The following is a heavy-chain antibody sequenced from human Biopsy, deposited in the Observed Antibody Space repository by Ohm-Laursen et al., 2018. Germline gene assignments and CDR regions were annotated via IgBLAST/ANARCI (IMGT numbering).Heavy chain of an antibody. J-gene: IGHJ3*02. V-gene: IGHV3-9*01. D-gene: IGHD3-22*01. CDR3: TKNTQWEGSGYLDAFHI. CDR2: ISWSSDSI. Sequence: SLRLSCAASGFRFDNTGMHWVRQGPGKGLEWVAGISWSSDSITYAKSVTGRFTISRDNGENSLYLQMNSLRPEDTALYYCTKNTQWEGSGYLDAFHIWGHGTMVTVSS. CDR1: GFRFDNTG.